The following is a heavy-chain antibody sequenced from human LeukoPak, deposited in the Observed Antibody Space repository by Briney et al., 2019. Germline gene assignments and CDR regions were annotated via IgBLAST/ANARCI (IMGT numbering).Heavy chain of an antibody. Sequence: PSETLSLTCTVSGGSISSSSYYWGWIRQPPGKGLEWIGSIYYSGSTYYNPSLKSRVTISVDTSKNQFSLKLSSVTAADTAVYYCARNSRDGDNWEYHYFDYWGQGTLVTVSS. CDR2: IYYSGST. CDR3: ARNSRDGDNWEYHYFDY. J-gene: IGHJ4*02. V-gene: IGHV4-39*01. D-gene: IGHD5-24*01. CDR1: GGSISSSSYY.